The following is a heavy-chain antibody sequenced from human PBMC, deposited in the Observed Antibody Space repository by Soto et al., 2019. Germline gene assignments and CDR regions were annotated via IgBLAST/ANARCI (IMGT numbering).Heavy chain of an antibody. V-gene: IGHV3-48*02. CDR3: ARSKYIDY. J-gene: IGHJ4*02. CDR1: GFTFSSYN. CDR2: ISGSGSTI. D-gene: IGHD4-4*01. Sequence: HPGGSLRLSCIVSGFTFSSYNMNWVRQAPGKGLEWVTYISGSGSTIYYADSVKGRFTISRDNVKNSLYLQMNSLRDEDTAVYYCARSKYIDYWGQGTLVTVSS.